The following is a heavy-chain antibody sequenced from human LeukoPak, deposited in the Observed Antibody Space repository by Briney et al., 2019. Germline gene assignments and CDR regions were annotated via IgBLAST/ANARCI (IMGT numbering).Heavy chain of an antibody. CDR1: GFTFSSYA. CDR2: ISGNSGNT. V-gene: IGHV3-23*01. Sequence: GGSLRLSCAASGFTFSSYAMSWVRQAPGMGLEWVSAISGNSGNTHYADSVKGRFTISRDNSKNTLYLQMNSLRAEDTAIYYCAKPARVGAVDYWGQGTLVTVSS. CDR3: AKPARVGAVDY. D-gene: IGHD6-13*01. J-gene: IGHJ4*02.